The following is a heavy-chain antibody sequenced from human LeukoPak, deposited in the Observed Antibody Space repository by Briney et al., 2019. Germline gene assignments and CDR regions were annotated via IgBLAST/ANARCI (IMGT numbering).Heavy chain of an antibody. Sequence: GGSLRLSCAASGFTLSSNYMSWVRQAPGKGLEWVSVIYSVGSTYYADSVKGLFTIARDNSKNTLYLQMNSLRAEDTAVNYCERGIHSSWYRDYYYYYYMDVWGKGTTVTVSS. J-gene: IGHJ6*03. CDR1: GFTLSSNY. CDR2: IYSVGST. D-gene: IGHD6-13*01. CDR3: ERGIHSSWYRDYYYYYYMDV. V-gene: IGHV3-53*01.